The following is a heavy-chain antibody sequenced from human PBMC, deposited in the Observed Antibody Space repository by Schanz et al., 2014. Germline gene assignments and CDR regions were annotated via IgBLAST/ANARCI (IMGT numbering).Heavy chain of an antibody. Sequence: QVQLVQSGAEVKKPGSSMKVSCKASGGTFSTYPINWLRQAPGQGLEWMGRIIPILGIATYAQKCQGRLTITADKSTSTAYMELSSLRSEDTAMYYCARAFGGYDPAGALDYWGQGTLVTVSS. CDR1: GGTFSTYP. CDR2: IIPILGIA. D-gene: IGHD5-12*01. CDR3: ARAFGGYDPAGALDY. J-gene: IGHJ4*02. V-gene: IGHV1-69*02.